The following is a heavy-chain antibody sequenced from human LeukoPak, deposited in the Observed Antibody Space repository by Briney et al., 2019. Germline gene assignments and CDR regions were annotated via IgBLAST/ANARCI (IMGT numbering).Heavy chain of an antibody. V-gene: IGHV4-39*01. J-gene: IGHJ5*02. CDR1: GGSISSSSYY. D-gene: IGHD3-3*01. CDR2: IYYSGST. CDR3: ARSPAPTYDFWSGYPPGNWFDP. Sequence: SETLSLTCTVSGGSISSSSYYWGWIRQPPGKGLEWIGSIYYSGSTYYNPSLKSRVTISVDTSKNQFSLKLSSVTAADTAVYYCARSPAPTYDFWSGYPPGNWFDPWGQGTLVTVSS.